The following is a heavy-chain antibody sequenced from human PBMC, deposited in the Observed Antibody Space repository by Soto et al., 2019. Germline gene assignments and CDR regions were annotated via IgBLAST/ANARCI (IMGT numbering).Heavy chain of an antibody. CDR3: ARGRGLYNSGRSQLDS. V-gene: IGHV1-69*01. J-gene: IGHJ4*02. Sequence: QVQVVQSGAEVKKPGSSVRVSCKASGDSFTKYTVNWVRQAPRQGLEWMGGIIPRFGTTNYAPTLQDRVTIAADASMNTVYMELSSLSSDDTALYYCARGRGLYNSGRSQLDSWGQGTLVTVSS. CDR2: IIPRFGTT. CDR1: GDSFTKYT. D-gene: IGHD1-1*01.